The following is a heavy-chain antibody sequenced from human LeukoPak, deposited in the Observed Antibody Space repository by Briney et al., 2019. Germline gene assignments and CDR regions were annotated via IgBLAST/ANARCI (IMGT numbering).Heavy chain of an antibody. CDR2: IKQDGSEK. D-gene: IGHD3-16*01. CDR1: GFTFSSYW. V-gene: IGHV3-7*03. CDR3: AREGGDGYIEY. J-gene: IGHJ4*02. Sequence: GGSLRLSCAASGFTFSSYWMSWVRQAPGKGLEWVANIKQDGSEKYYVDSVKGRFTISRDNAKSSLYLQMNSLRAEDTAVYFCAREGGDGYIEYWGQGTLVTVSS.